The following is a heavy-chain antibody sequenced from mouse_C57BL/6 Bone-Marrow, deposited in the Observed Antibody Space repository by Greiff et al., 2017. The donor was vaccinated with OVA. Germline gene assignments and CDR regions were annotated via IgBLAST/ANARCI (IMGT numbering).Heavy chain of an antibody. Sequence: VQLQQPGAELVKPGASVKMSCKASGYTFTSYWITWVKQRPGQGLEWIGDIYPGSGSTNYNEKFKSKATLTVDKTASTVYMQISSRTYEEASVYYCARYCSSSTGFAYWGQGTLVTVSA. V-gene: IGHV1-55*01. CDR3: ARYCSSSTGFAY. D-gene: IGHD1-1*01. CDR2: IYPGSGST. J-gene: IGHJ3*01. CDR1: GYTFTSYW.